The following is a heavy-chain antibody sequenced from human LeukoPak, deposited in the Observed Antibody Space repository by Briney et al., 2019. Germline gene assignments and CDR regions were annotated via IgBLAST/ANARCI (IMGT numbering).Heavy chain of an antibody. CDR1: GFTFSNAY. CDR3: AKDTGSGWFYYFYY. D-gene: IGHD6-19*01. V-gene: IGHV3-9*01. J-gene: IGHJ4*02. Sequence: QGGGSDTLFCAPSGFTFSNAYMSWVRHARGEGRECLTGISWNSGSIGYADSVKGRFTISRENAKNSLYLQMNSLRAEDTALYYCAKDTGSGWFYYFYYWGQGTLVTVSS. CDR2: ISWNSGSI.